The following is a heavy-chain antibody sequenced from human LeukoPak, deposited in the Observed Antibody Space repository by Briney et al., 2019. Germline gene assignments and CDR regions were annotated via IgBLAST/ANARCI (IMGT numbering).Heavy chain of an antibody. V-gene: IGHV1-18*01. D-gene: IGHD5-18*01. CDR1: GYTFTSYG. CDR2: ISAYNGNT. J-gene: IGHJ6*03. CDR3: ARDKVGYSYGSKGYYCMDV. Sequence: ASVKVSRKASGYTFTSYGISWVRQAPGQGLEWMGWISAYNGNTNYAQKLQGRVTMTTDTSTSTAYMELRSLRSDDTAVYYCARDKVGYSYGSKGYYCMDVWGKGTTVTVSS.